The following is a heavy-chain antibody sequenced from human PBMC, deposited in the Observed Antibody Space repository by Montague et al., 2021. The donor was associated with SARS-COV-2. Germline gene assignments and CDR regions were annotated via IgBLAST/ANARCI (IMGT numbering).Heavy chain of an antibody. J-gene: IGHJ6*03. CDR3: ARLGDGIVPSHILGLGPYYSFYDMDV. Sequence: SETLSLTCAVYGGSFSRYYWSWIRQPPGKGLEWIWVISQSGNTKYNPSLQSRVSISLDTSRNQFSMKVRSVTAADTAIYYCARLGDGIVPSHILGLGPYYSFYDMDVWGKGTTVTVSS. V-gene: IGHV4-34*01. CDR2: ISQSGNT. D-gene: IGHD2-21*01. CDR1: GGSFSRYY.